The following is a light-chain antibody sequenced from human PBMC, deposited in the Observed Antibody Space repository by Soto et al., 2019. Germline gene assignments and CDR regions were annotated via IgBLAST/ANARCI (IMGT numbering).Light chain of an antibody. CDR2: DAS. Sequence: EIVLTQSPATLSLSPGESATLSCRASQCVSSYLAWYHQKPGQAPRLLIYDASNRTTGIPARFGGSGYGTAFPLPISSLKPEAFAVYNCQQRSTWPPRDVFGRGNKVDIK. CDR1: QCVSSY. CDR3: QQRSTWPPRDV. J-gene: IGKJ3*01. V-gene: IGKV3-11*01.